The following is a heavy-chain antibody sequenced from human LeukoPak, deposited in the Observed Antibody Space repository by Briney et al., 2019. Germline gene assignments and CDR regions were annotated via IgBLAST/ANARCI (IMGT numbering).Heavy chain of an antibody. CDR3: AVPPIVVVPAAGFDP. J-gene: IGHJ5*02. CDR1: GFTFSSYG. Sequence: GGSLRLSCAASGFTFSSYGMHWVRQAPGKGLEWVALIRYDGSNKYYADSVKGRFTISRDNSKNTLYLQMNSLRAEDTAVYYCAVPPIVVVPAAGFDPWGQGTLVTVSS. CDR2: IRYDGSNK. V-gene: IGHV3-30*02. D-gene: IGHD2-2*01.